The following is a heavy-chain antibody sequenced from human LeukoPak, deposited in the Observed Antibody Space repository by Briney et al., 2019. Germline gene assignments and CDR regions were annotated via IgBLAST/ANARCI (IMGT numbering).Heavy chain of an antibody. CDR3: AKDCEYFEWSSVPTGFDY. J-gene: IGHJ4*02. CDR2: IRYDGSNK. V-gene: IGHV3-30*02. Sequence: PGGSLRLSCAASGFTFSSYGMHWVRQAPGKGLEWVAFIRYDGSNKYYAGSVKGRFTISRDNSKNTLYLQMNSLRAEDTAVYYCAKDCEYFEWSSVPTGFDYWGQGTLVTVSS. D-gene: IGHD3-9*01. CDR1: GFTFSSYG.